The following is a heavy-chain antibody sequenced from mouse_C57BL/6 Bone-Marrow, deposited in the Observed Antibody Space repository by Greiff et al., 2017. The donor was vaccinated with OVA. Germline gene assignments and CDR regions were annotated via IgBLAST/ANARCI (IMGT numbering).Heavy chain of an antibody. J-gene: IGHJ2*01. CDR2: IYPRSGHT. V-gene: IGHV1-81*01. CDR3: ALVYYGYDVVYYFDY. Sequence: VQRVESGAELARPGASVKLSCKASGYTFTSYGISWVKQSTGQGLVWIGEIYPRSGHTYYNAKFKGKATLTTDKSTSTAYMGLRSLTSEDSAVYFCALVYYGYDVVYYFDYWGQGTTLTVSS. D-gene: IGHD2-2*01. CDR1: GYTFTSYG.